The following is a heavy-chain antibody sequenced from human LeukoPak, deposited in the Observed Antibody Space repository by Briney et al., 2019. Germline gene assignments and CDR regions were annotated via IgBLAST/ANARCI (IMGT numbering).Heavy chain of an antibody. J-gene: IGHJ4*02. D-gene: IGHD3-10*01. CDR2: IVPLFGTA. CDR3: ASAGRSYYYGSGSYYNGAY. CDR1: GGTFSSYG. V-gene: IGHV1-69*05. Sequence: SVKVSCKTSGGTFSSYGISWVRRAPGQGLEWMGGIVPLFGTANYAQKFQGRVTITTDESTSTAYMELSSLRSEDTAVYYCASAGRSYYYGSGSYYNGAYWGQGTLVTVSS.